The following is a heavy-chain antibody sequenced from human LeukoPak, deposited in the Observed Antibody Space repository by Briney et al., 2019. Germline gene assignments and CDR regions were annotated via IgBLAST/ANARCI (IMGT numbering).Heavy chain of an antibody. CDR3: TKGRMATVGGAKYAMDV. CDR1: GFIFDDYA. CDR2: ITGDGAGT. Sequence: QPGGSLRLPCAASGFIFDDYAMHWVRQAPGKGLEWVSLITGDGAGTYYEDSVRGRFTISRDNSKNSLYLIMNSLRAEDTALYYCTKGRMATVGGAKYAMDVWGQGTTVTVSS. J-gene: IGHJ6*02. V-gene: IGHV3-43*02. D-gene: IGHD5-24*01.